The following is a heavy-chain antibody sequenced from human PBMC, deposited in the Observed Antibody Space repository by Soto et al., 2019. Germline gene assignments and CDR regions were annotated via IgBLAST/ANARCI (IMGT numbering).Heavy chain of an antibody. D-gene: IGHD4-4*01. Sequence: QVQLQESGPGLVTPSETLSLTCVVSGDSISTYYWSWIRQPPGKGLEWIGYVYYSGRTNYNPSLKSRVTTAVDTSKNQVFLRLSSVTAADTAVDYGARGDSNYYYYYAMDGWGKGTTVIVAS. J-gene: IGHJ6*04. CDR1: GDSISTYY. V-gene: IGHV4-59*01. CDR2: VYYSGRT. CDR3: ARGDSNYYYYYAMDG.